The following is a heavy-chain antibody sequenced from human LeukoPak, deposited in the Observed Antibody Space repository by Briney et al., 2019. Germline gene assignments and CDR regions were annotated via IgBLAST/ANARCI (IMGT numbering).Heavy chain of an antibody. J-gene: IGHJ4*02. CDR1: GYTFTGYY. Sequence: GASVKVSCKASGYTFTGYYMHWVRQAPGQGLEWMGWINPSSGGTNYAQKFQGRVTMTRDTSISTAYMELSRLRSDDTAVYYCARGRGYGDPYYFDYWGQGTLVTVSS. V-gene: IGHV1-2*02. D-gene: IGHD4-17*01. CDR2: INPSSGGT. CDR3: ARGRGYGDPYYFDY.